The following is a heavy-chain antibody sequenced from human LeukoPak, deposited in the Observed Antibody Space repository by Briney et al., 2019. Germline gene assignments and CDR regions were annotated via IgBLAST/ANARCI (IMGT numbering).Heavy chain of an antibody. CDR2: IYYSGST. Sequence: SETLSLTCTVSGGSISSGGYYWSWIRQHPGKGLEWIGYIYYSGSTYYNPSLKSRVTISVDTSENQFSLKLSSVTAADTAVYYCARAVNTYYDFWSGPQAYGMDVWGQGTTVTVSS. V-gene: IGHV4-31*03. D-gene: IGHD3-3*01. J-gene: IGHJ6*02. CDR3: ARAVNTYYDFWSGPQAYGMDV. CDR1: GGSISSGGYY.